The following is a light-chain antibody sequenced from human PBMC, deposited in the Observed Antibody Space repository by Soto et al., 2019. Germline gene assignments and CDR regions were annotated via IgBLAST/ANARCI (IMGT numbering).Light chain of an antibody. CDR1: QGISSY. CDR2: AAS. J-gene: IGKJ4*01. Sequence: DIQLTQSPSFLSASVGDRVTITCRASQGISSYLAWYQQKPGKAPKLLIYAASTLQSGVPSRFSGSGSGTEFTLTISSRQCRDFATHYYQHLNLYPLTFGGGTKVEIK. CDR3: QHLNLYPLT. V-gene: IGKV1-9*01.